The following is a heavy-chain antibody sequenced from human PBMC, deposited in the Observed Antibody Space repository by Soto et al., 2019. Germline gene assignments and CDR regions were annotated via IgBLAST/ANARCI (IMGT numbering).Heavy chain of an antibody. CDR3: ARSICSGGSCYLSYYYYGMDV. D-gene: IGHD2-15*01. CDR2: IIPIFGTA. V-gene: IGHV1-69*13. Sequence: SVNVSCKASGGTFSSYAISWVRQAPGQGLEWMGGIIPIFGTANYAQKFQGRVTITADESTSTAYMELSSLRSEDTAVYYCARSICSGGSCYLSYYYYGMDVWGQGTTVTVSS. J-gene: IGHJ6*02. CDR1: GGTFSSYA.